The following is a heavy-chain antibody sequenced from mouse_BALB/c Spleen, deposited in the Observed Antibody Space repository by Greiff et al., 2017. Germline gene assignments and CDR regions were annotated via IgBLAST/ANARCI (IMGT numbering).Heavy chain of an antibody. CDR2: ISSGSSTI. Sequence: EVQLVESGGGLVQPGGSRKLSCAASGFTFSSFGMHWVRQAPEKGLEWVAYISSGSSTIYYADTVKGRFTISRDNPKNTLFLQMTSLRSEDTAMYYCERSRGFAYWGQGTLVTVSA. CDR3: ERSRGFAY. J-gene: IGHJ3*01. V-gene: IGHV5-17*02. CDR1: GFTFSSFG.